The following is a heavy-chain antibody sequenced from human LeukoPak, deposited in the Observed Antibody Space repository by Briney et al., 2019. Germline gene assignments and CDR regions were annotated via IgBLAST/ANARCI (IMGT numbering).Heavy chain of an antibody. V-gene: IGHV1-8*03. Sequence: ASVKVSCKASGYTFTSYDINWVRQATGQGLEWMGWMNPNSGNTGYAQKFQGRVTITRNTSISTAYMELSSLRSEDTAVYYCARASRFLEWLFKFDPWGQGTLVTVSS. CDR3: ARASRFLEWLFKFDP. D-gene: IGHD3-3*01. J-gene: IGHJ5*02. CDR2: MNPNSGNT. CDR1: GYTFTSYD.